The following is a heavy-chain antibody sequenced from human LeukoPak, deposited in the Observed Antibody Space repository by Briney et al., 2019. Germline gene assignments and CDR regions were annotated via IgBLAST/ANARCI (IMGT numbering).Heavy chain of an antibody. Sequence: SETLSLTCSVSGGSISSSNYYWSWIRQPAGKGLEWIGRIYTSESTNYNPSLKSRVTISVDTSRNQFSLKLSSVTAADTAVYYCARQWPTAFDYWGQGTLVTVSS. V-gene: IGHV4-61*02. J-gene: IGHJ4*02. CDR3: ARQWPTAFDY. CDR1: GGSISSSNYY. D-gene: IGHD6-19*01. CDR2: IYTSEST.